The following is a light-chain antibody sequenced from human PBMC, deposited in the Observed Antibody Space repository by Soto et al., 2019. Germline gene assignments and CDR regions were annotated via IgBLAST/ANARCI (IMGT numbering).Light chain of an antibody. CDR1: QSVDRW. V-gene: IGKV1-5*03. Sequence: DIQMTQSPSTLSASVGDRVTITCRASQSVDRWLAWYQQRPGKAPKALIYKASNLESGVPSRFSGSGSGTEFTLTITSLQPGDIDTYYCQQYTTLVTFGQGTMVEMK. CDR2: KAS. J-gene: IGKJ1*01. CDR3: QQYTTLVT.